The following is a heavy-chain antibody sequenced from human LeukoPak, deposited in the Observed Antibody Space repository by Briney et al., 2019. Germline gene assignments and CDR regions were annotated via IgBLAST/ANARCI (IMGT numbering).Heavy chain of an antibody. Sequence: GRSLRLSCAASGFTFSSYAMHWVRQAPGKGLEWVAVISYVGSNKYYADSVKGRFTISRDNSKNTLYLQMNSLRAEDTAVYYCARDAYTGYTAMAKYNWFDPWGQGTLVTVSS. J-gene: IGHJ5*02. CDR2: ISYVGSNK. CDR3: ARDAYTGYTAMAKYNWFDP. V-gene: IGHV3-30-3*01. CDR1: GFTFSSYA. D-gene: IGHD5-18*01.